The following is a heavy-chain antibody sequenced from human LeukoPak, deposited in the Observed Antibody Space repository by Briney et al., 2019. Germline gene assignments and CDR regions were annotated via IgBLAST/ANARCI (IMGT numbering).Heavy chain of an antibody. CDR3: ARVTYYYDSSPFDFDY. J-gene: IGHJ4*02. D-gene: IGHD3-22*01. Sequence: PSETLSLTCTVSGGSISSSSYYWGWIRQPPGKGLEWIGSIYYSGSTYYNPSLKSRVTISVDTSKNQFSLKLSSVTAADTAVYYCARVTYYYDSSPFDFDYWGQGTLVTVSS. CDR1: GGSISSSSYY. CDR2: IYYSGST. V-gene: IGHV4-39*01.